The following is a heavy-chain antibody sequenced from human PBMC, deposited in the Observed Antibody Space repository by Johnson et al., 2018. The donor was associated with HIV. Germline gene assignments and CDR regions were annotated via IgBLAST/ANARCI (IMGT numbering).Heavy chain of an antibody. CDR1: GLSFSNFG. D-gene: IGHD5-12*01. CDR3: ARDLRYSGYEYAFDL. V-gene: IGHV3-33*08. Sequence: QVHLVESGGGVVQPGKSLTLSCVGSGLSFSNFGIHWVRQAPGKGPEWVAVISFDGILLKYADSVKGRFIVSRDNSKNTLYLQMNSLRAEDTAVYYCARDLRYSGYEYAFDLWGQGTMVTVSS. J-gene: IGHJ3*01. CDR2: ISFDGILL.